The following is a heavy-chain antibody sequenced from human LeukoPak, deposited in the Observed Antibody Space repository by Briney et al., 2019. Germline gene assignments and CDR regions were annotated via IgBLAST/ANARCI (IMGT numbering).Heavy chain of an antibody. Sequence: SETLSLTCTVSGGSISSYYWSWIRQPPGKGLEWIGYIYYSGSTNYNPSLKSRVTISVDTSKNQFSLKLSSVTAADTAVYYCARSSSWFLFDYWGQGTLVTVSS. CDR3: ARSSSWFLFDY. D-gene: IGHD6-13*01. CDR2: IYYSGST. J-gene: IGHJ4*02. V-gene: IGHV4-59*08. CDR1: GGSISSYY.